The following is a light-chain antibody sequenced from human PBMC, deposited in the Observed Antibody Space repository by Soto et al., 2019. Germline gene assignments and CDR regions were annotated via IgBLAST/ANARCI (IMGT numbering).Light chain of an antibody. CDR2: LGS. J-gene: IGKJ2*01. CDR1: QSRLHSNGYKY. CDR3: RQSLQSHMYT. V-gene: IGKV2-28*01. Sequence: DIVMTQSPLSLPVTPGEPASIACSSSQSRLHSNGYKYLDWYLQNPGQSPQLLIYLGSNRASGVPDRCSGSGSGTSFKLKISRVEAEDVGMYYCRQSLQSHMYTFGQGTKLAIK.